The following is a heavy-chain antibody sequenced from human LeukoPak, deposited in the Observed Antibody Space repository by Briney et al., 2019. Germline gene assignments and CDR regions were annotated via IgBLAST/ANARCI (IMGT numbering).Heavy chain of an antibody. CDR2: INHSGST. CDR3: AGGGKGNWFDP. D-gene: IGHD1-26*01. V-gene: IGHV4-34*01. J-gene: IGHJ5*02. CDR1: GGPFSGYY. Sequence: SETLSLTCAAYGGPFSGYYWSWIRQPPGKGLEWIGEINHSGSTNYNPSLKSRVTISVDTSKNQFSLKLSSVTAADTAVYYCAGGGKGNWFDPWGQGTLVTVSS.